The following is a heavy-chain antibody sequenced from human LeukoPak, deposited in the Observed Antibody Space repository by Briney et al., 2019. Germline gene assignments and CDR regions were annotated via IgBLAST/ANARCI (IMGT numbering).Heavy chain of an antibody. V-gene: IGHV3-20*04. D-gene: IGHD3-3*01. CDR1: GFSFDDYG. CDR3: ARGGISIFGVVIYMDV. CDR2: INWNGGST. Sequence: GGSLRLSCAASGFSFDDYGMSWVRQAPGKGPEWVSGINWNGGSTGYADSVKGRFTISRDNAKNSLSLQMNSLRVEDTALYYCARGGISIFGVVIYMDVWGKGTTVTVSS. J-gene: IGHJ6*03.